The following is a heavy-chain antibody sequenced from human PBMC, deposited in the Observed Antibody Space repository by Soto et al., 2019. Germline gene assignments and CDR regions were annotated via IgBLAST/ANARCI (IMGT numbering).Heavy chain of an antibody. Sequence: GASVKVSCKASGYTFTGYYMHWVRQAPGQGLEWMGWINPNSGGTNYAQKFQGRVTMTRDTSISTAYMELSRLRSDDTAVYYCAREEHGDRIQEAGWFDPWGQGTLVTVSS. V-gene: IGHV1-2*02. J-gene: IGHJ5*02. D-gene: IGHD4-17*01. CDR2: INPNSGGT. CDR3: AREEHGDRIQEAGWFDP. CDR1: GYTFTGYY.